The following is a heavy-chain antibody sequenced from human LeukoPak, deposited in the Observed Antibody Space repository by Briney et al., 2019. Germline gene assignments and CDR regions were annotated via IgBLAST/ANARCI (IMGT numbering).Heavy chain of an antibody. CDR1: GFTFSSYA. CDR2: ISSNGGST. CDR3: ARGQWLPVFDF. J-gene: IGHJ4*02. Sequence: GGSLRLSCAASGFTFSSYAMHWVCQAPGKGLEYVSAISSNGGSTYYANSVKGRFTISRDNSKNTLYLQMGSLRAEDMAVYYCARGQWLPVFDFWGQGTLVTVSS. D-gene: IGHD3-22*01. V-gene: IGHV3-64*01.